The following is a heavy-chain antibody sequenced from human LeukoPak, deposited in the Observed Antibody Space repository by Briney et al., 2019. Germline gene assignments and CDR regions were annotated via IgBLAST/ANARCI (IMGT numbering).Heavy chain of an antibody. CDR3: ARDSSYGDYFDY. CDR2: IYYSGST. CDR1: GGSISSGSYY. V-gene: IGHV4-61*01. J-gene: IGHJ4*02. D-gene: IGHD4-17*01. Sequence: SETLSLTCTVSGGSISSGSYYWSWIRQPPGKGLEWIGYIYYSGSTNYSPSLKSRVTISVDTSKNQFSLKLSSVTAADTAVYYCARDSSYGDYFDYWGQGTLVTVSS.